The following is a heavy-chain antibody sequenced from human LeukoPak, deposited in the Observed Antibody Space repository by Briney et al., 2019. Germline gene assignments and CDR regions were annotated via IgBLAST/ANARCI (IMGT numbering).Heavy chain of an antibody. Sequence: GGSLRLSCVASGFTFSSYGMHWVRQAPGKGLEWVAVISYDGNNKYYADSVKGRFTISRDNSKNTLYLQMNSLRAEDTALYYCAKGLERESRLDSWGQGTLVTVSS. CDR3: AKGLERESRLDS. J-gene: IGHJ4*02. CDR2: ISYDGNNK. D-gene: IGHD1-1*01. CDR1: GFTFSSYG. V-gene: IGHV3-30*18.